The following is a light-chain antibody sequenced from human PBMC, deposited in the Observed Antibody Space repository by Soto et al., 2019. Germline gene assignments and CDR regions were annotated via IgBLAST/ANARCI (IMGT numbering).Light chain of an antibody. J-gene: IGLJ2*01. CDR3: LRSYGGAQLGV. CDR2: STS. CDR1: TGAVTSGYY. V-gene: IGLV7-43*01. Sequence: QTVVNQEPSLTVSPGGTVTLTCASSTGAVTSGYYPNWFQQKPGHAPRALMYSTSNKHSCTTARFSGSLLGGKAALTLSGVQPEDEAEYYCLRSYGGAQLGVFGGGTKVTVL.